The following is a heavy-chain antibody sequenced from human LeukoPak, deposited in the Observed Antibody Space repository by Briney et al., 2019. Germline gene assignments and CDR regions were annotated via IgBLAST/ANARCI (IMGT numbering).Heavy chain of an antibody. J-gene: IGHJ3*01. V-gene: IGHV5-51*01. CDR1: GYSFTNYC. CDR2: IYPGDSGP. Sequence: GESLKISCNVSGYSFTNYCIGWVRQMPGKGLEWMGIIYPGDSGPTYSPSFQGQVTISVDKSINTAYLQWSSLQASDTAMYYCGMSGDRVPLQDDVFDVWGQGTMVTVST. D-gene: IGHD1-26*01. CDR3: GMSGDRVPLQDDVFDV.